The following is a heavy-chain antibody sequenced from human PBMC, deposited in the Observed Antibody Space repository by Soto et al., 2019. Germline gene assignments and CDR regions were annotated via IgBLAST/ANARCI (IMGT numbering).Heavy chain of an antibody. Sequence: QVQLQQWGAGLLKPSETLSLTCAVYGGSFSGYYWSWIRQPPGKGLEWIGEISHSGSTNYNPSLKSRVTISVDTSKNQFALKLSSVTAADTAVYYCASIDSSSSGAFDIWGQGTMVTVSS. D-gene: IGHD6-6*01. CDR1: GGSFSGYY. CDR2: ISHSGST. CDR3: ASIDSSSSGAFDI. V-gene: IGHV4-34*01. J-gene: IGHJ3*02.